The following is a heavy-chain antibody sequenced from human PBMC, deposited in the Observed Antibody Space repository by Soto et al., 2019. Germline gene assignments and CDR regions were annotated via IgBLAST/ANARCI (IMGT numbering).Heavy chain of an antibody. CDR3: AKDLVIVPAVIGGYYFDY. J-gene: IGHJ4*01. CDR2: ISGSGEST. CDR1: GFTFSDFA. V-gene: IGHV3-23*01. Sequence: GGSLRLSCSASGFTFSDFAMSWVRQAPGKGLEWVSGISGSGESTYYTDSVKGRFTISRDNSKNTLYLQMNSLRAEDTATYYCAKDLVIVPAVIGGYYFDYWAHGTLVTVSS. D-gene: IGHD2-2*02.